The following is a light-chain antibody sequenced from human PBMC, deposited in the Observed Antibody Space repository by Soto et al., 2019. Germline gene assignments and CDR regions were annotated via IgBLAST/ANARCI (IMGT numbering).Light chain of an antibody. CDR1: QSVSTS. CDR2: GAS. Sequence: EVVMTQSPATLSVSPGERATLSCRASQSVSTSLAWYQQKPGQAPRLLIYGASTRATGIPARFSGSGSGTEFTLTISSLQSEEFAVYYCQQYNNWPGTFGGGTKVEIK. V-gene: IGKV3-15*01. J-gene: IGKJ4*01. CDR3: QQYNNWPGT.